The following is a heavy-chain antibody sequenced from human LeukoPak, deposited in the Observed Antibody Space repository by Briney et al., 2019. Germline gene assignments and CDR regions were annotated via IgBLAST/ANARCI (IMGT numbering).Heavy chain of an antibody. J-gene: IGHJ4*02. D-gene: IGHD3-22*01. CDR1: GFTFSNAW. CDR2: IKSKTDGGTT. V-gene: IGHV3-15*01. Sequence: GGSLRLSCAASGFTFSNAWMSWVRQAPGKGLEWVGRIKSKTDGGTTDYAAPVKGRFTISGDDSKNTLYLQMNSLKTEDTAVYYCTTHYYDSSGYRIDYWGQGTLVTVSS. CDR3: TTHYYDSSGYRIDY.